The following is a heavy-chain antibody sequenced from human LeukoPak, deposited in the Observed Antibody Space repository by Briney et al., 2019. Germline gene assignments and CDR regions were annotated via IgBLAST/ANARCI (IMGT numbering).Heavy chain of an antibody. Sequence: ASVKVSCKASGYTFTGYYMHWVRQAPGQGLEWMGWINPNSGGTNYAQKLQGRVTMTTDTSTSTAYMELRSLRSDDTAVYYCARDIVVVPAARARGPGMDVWGQGTTVTVSS. V-gene: IGHV1-2*02. CDR2: INPNSGGT. CDR3: ARDIVVVPAARARGPGMDV. D-gene: IGHD2-2*01. J-gene: IGHJ6*02. CDR1: GYTFTGYY.